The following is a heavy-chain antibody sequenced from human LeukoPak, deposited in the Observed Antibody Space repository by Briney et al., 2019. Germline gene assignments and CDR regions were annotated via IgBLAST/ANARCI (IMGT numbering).Heavy chain of an antibody. Sequence: ASVKVSCKASGYTFTSYDINWVRQPPGQGLEWMGWMNPNSGNTGYAQKFQGRVTLTMNTSISTAYMEMSSLRSDDTAVYYCARGANYGDAGAYYYFYYMDVWGQGTTVTVSS. J-gene: IGHJ6*03. V-gene: IGHV1-8*01. D-gene: IGHD4-17*01. CDR3: ARGANYGDAGAYYYFYYMDV. CDR1: GYTFTSYD. CDR2: MNPNSGNT.